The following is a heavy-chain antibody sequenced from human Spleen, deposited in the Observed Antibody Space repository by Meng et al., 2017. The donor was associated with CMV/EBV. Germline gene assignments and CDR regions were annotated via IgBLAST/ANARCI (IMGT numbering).Heavy chain of an antibody. CDR2: INWNGDTT. Sequence: LSLTCAASGFAFGNYGIIWVRQAPGKGLEWVSGINWNGDTTGYADSVKGRFTISRDNAKNSLYLQMNSLRVEDTALYHCAREKYASGSDVLNVYDIWGQGTMVTVSS. CDR3: AREKYASGSDVLNVYDI. V-gene: IGHV3-20*01. J-gene: IGHJ3*02. CDR1: GFAFGNYG. D-gene: IGHD3-10*01.